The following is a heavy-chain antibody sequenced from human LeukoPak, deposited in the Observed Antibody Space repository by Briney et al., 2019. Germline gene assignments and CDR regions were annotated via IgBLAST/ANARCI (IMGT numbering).Heavy chain of an antibody. D-gene: IGHD6-19*01. CDR1: GGSISSDSYY. V-gene: IGHV4-31*03. J-gene: IGHJ6*02. CDR2: IYYSGST. Sequence: PSETLSLTCTVSGGSISSDSYYWSWIRQHPGKGLEWIGYIYYSGSTYYNPSLKSRVTISVDTSKNQFSLKLSSVTAADTAVYYCARDRRVAVAGTWDYYYGMDVWGQGTTVTVSS. CDR3: ARDRRVAVAGTWDYYYGMDV.